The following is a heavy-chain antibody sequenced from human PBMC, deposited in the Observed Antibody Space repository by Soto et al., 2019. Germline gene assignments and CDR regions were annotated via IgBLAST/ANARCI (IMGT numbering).Heavy chain of an antibody. V-gene: IGHV5-51*01. CDR3: AKHISRDFDFWSGLYYYYGMDV. CDR2: IYPGDSDT. J-gene: IGHJ6*02. Sequence: LKISCTGSGYSFSTYWIAWVRQMPGKGLEWMGIIYPGDSDTRYNPSFQGQVTISTDNSINTAYLQWNSLKASDTAIYYCAKHISRDFDFWSGLYYYYGMDVWGQGTTVTVSS. D-gene: IGHD3-3*01. CDR1: GYSFSTYW.